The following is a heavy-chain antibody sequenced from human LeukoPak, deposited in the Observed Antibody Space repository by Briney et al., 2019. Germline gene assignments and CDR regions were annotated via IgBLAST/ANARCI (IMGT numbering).Heavy chain of an antibody. Sequence: SETLSLTCAVYGGSFSGYYWSWIRQPPGKGQEWIGEINHSGSTNYNPSLKSRVTISVDTSKNQFSLKLSSVTAADTAVYYCAIHIVVVPAAKKKNWFKPGGQGPLVTVSS. D-gene: IGHD2-2*01. CDR3: AIHIVVVPAAKKKNWFKP. CDR1: GGSFSGYY. CDR2: INHSGST. J-gene: IGHJ5*02. V-gene: IGHV4-34*01.